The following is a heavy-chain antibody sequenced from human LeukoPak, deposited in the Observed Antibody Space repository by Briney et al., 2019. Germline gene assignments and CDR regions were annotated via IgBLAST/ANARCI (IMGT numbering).Heavy chain of an antibody. CDR3: ARDGPGGGVVIIPYYFDY. V-gene: IGHV3-30-3*01. D-gene: IGHD3-3*01. CDR1: GFTSSSYA. Sequence: PGRSLRLSCAASGFTSSSYAMHWVRRAPGKGLEWVAVISYDGSNKYYADSVKGRFTISRDNSKNTLYLQMNSLRAEDTAVYYCARDGPGGGVVIIPYYFDYWGQGTLVTVSS. J-gene: IGHJ4*02. CDR2: ISYDGSNK.